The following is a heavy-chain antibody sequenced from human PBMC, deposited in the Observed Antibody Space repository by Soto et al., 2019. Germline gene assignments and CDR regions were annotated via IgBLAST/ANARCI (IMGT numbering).Heavy chain of an antibody. V-gene: IGHV3-48*03. D-gene: IGHD3-16*01. Sequence: DVQLEESGGGLVQPGGSLRLACAGSGFKFSSYEMNWVRQAPGKGLGWLSFILHRGAIIYYAASVKGRFTISRDNAKNLLYLHMNTLRVEDTAIYYCATRLSVSYGPLFDQWGQGTLVTVSS. CDR1: GFKFSSYE. CDR2: ILHRGAII. CDR3: ATRLSVSYGPLFDQ. J-gene: IGHJ4*02.